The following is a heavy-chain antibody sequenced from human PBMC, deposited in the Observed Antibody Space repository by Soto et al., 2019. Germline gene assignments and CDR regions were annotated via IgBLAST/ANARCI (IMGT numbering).Heavy chain of an antibody. J-gene: IGHJ3*02. V-gene: IGHV3-30-3*01. CDR3: ARDNDAFDI. Sequence: QVQLVESGGGVVQPGRSLRLSCAASGFTFSSYAMHWVRQAPGKGLEWVAVISYDGSNKYYADSVKGRFTISRDNSKNKLYLQMNSLRAEDTAVYYCARDNDAFDIWGQGTMVTVSS. CDR2: ISYDGSNK. CDR1: GFTFSSYA.